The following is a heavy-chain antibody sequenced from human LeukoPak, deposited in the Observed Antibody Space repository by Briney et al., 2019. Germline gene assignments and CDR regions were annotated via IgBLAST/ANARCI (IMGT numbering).Heavy chain of an antibody. V-gene: IGHV3-21*01. CDR2: ISSSSSYI. Sequence: GGSLRLSCAASGFSFSHYSLSWVRQAPGKGLEWVSSISSSSSYIYYADSVKGRFTISRDNAKNSLYLQMNSLRAEDTAVYYCARDCSGGSCYSGVDYWGQGTLVTVSS. CDR3: ARDCSGGSCYSGVDY. CDR1: GFSFSHYS. D-gene: IGHD2-15*01. J-gene: IGHJ4*02.